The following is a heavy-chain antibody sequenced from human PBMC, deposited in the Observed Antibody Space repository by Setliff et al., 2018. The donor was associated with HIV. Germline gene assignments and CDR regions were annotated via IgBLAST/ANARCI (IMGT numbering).Heavy chain of an antibody. CDR3: ARVGQQQLVLNDAFDI. V-gene: IGHV4-61*02. Sequence: PSETLSLTCTVSGGSISSSSYYWSWIRQPAGKGLEWIGRIYTSGSTNYNPSLKSRVTMSVDTSKNQFSLKLSSVTAADTAVYYCARVGQQQLVLNDAFDIWGQGTMVTVSS. D-gene: IGHD6-13*01. CDR1: GGSISSSSYY. CDR2: IYTSGST. J-gene: IGHJ3*02.